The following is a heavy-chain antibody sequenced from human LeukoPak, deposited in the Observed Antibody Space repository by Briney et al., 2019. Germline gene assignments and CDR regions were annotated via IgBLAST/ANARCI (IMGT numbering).Heavy chain of an antibody. CDR2: ISAYNGNT. CDR1: GYTFTSYG. CDR3: ARVMYYYDSSGYFGLIPYYFDY. V-gene: IGHV1-18*01. D-gene: IGHD3-22*01. Sequence: ASVKVSCTASGYTFTSYGISWVRQAPGQGLEWVGWISAYNGNTNYAQKLQGRGTMTTDTSTSTAYMEPRSLRSDDTAVYYCARVMYYYDSSGYFGLIPYYFDYWGQGTLVTVSS. J-gene: IGHJ4*02.